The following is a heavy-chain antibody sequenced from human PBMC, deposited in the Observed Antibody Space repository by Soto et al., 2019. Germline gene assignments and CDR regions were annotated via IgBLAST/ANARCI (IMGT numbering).Heavy chain of an antibody. CDR3: AKTLITMIGTWGGFFDY. V-gene: IGHV3-23*01. J-gene: IGHJ4*02. Sequence: GGSLRLSCAASGFTFSSYAMSRVRQAPGKGLEWVSAISGSGGSTYYADSVKGRFTISRDNSKNTLYLQMNSLRAEDTAVYYCAKTLITMIGTWGGFFDYWGQGTLVTVSS. CDR1: GFTFSSYA. CDR2: ISGSGGST. D-gene: IGHD3-22*01.